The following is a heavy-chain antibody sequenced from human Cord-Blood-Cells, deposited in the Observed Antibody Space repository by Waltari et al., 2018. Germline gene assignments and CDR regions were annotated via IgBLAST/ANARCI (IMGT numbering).Heavy chain of an antibody. CDR3: ARAYIDY. J-gene: IGHJ4*02. CDR2: ISYDGSNK. D-gene: IGHD3-16*01. Sequence: QVQLVESGGGVVQPGRSLRLSCAASGFTFSSYAMHWVRQAPGKGLEWVAVISYDGSNKYYADSVKGRFTISRDNSKNTLYLQMNSLRAEGTAVYYCARAYIDYWGQGTLVTVAS. CDR1: GFTFSSYA. V-gene: IGHV3-30-3*01.